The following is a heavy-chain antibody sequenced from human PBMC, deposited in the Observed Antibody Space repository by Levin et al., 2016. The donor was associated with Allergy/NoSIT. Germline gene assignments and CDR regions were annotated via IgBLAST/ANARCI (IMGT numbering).Heavy chain of an antibody. Sequence: VRQAPGKGLEWVGRIKGKIDGGTIDQAAPVKGRFTFSRDDSKNTVYLQMKSLKIEDTGVYYCSTLGYWGQGTLVTVSS. CDR2: IKGKIDGGTI. CDR3: STLGY. V-gene: IGHV3-15*01. J-gene: IGHJ4*02.